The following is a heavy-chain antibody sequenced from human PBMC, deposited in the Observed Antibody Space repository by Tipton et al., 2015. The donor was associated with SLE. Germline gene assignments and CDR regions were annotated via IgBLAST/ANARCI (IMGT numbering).Heavy chain of an antibody. D-gene: IGHD5/OR15-5a*01. J-gene: IGHJ3*02. CDR1: GFTFSSYW. V-gene: IGHV3-74*01. Sequence: SLRLSCAASGFTFSSYWMHWVRQAPGKGLVWVSRINSDGSSTSYADSVKGRFTISRDNAKNTLYLQMNSLRAEDTAVYYCARGLGVHVAFDIWGQGTMVTVSS. CDR3: ARGLGVHVAFDI. CDR2: INSDGSST.